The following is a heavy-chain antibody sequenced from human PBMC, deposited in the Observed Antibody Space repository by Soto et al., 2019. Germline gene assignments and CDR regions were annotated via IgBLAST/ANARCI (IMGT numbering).Heavy chain of an antibody. CDR3: ATSGSYSSSWDDIGYYYYYGMDV. J-gene: IGHJ6*01. CDR2: ISYDGSNK. CDR1: GFTFSSYG. V-gene: IGHV3-30*03. D-gene: IGHD6-13*01. Sequence: QVQLVESGGGVVQPGRSLRLSCAASGFTFSSYGMHWVRQAPGKGLEWVAVISYDGSNKYYADSVKGRFTISRDNSKNTLYLQMNSLRAEDTAVYYCATSGSYSSSWDDIGYYYYYGMDVW.